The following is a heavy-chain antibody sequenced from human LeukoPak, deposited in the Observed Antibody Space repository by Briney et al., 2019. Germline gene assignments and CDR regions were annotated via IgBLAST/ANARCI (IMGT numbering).Heavy chain of an antibody. Sequence: SETLSLTCTVSGYSISSSSYYWGWLRQPPGTGLEWIGSIYYSGSTYYNPSLKSRVTISVDTSKNQFSLKLSSVTAADTAVYYCARDRVSGYYLDFDYWGQGTLVTVSS. V-gene: IGHV4-39*07. CDR3: ARDRVSGYYLDFDY. J-gene: IGHJ4*02. D-gene: IGHD3-22*01. CDR1: GYSISSSSYY. CDR2: IYYSGST.